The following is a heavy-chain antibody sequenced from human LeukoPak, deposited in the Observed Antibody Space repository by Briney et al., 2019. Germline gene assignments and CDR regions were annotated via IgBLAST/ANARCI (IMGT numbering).Heavy chain of an antibody. D-gene: IGHD3-3*01. Sequence: GASVKVSCKASGYTFTGYYMHWVRQAPGQGLEWMGWINPNSGGTNYAQKFQGWVTMTRDTSISTAYMELSRLRSDDTAVYYCARDWPLPGGRSPDFWSGFGYWGQGTLVTVSS. CDR3: ARDWPLPGGRSPDFWSGFGY. V-gene: IGHV1-2*04. CDR2: INPNSGGT. J-gene: IGHJ4*02. CDR1: GYTFTGYY.